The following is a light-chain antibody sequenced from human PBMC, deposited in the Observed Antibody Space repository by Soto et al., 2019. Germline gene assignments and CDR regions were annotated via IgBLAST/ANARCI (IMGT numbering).Light chain of an antibody. J-gene: IGKJ1*01. CDR2: GAS. Sequence: EIVMTHSTATLSVSPGERATLSCRASQSVSSNLAWYQQNPGQAPRLLIYGASTRATGIPARFSGSGSGTEFTLTISSLQSEDFAVYYGQQYNNWPWTFGQGTKVDIK. CDR3: QQYNNWPWT. CDR1: QSVSSN. V-gene: IGKV3-15*01.